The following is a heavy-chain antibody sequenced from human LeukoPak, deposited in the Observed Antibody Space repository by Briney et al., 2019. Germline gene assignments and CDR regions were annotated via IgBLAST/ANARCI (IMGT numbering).Heavy chain of an antibody. J-gene: IGHJ4*02. CDR2: INHSGST. D-gene: IGHD4-23*01. V-gene: IGHV4-34*01. CDR1: GGSFSGYY. CDR3: ARGRDYYGGNLNSDY. Sequence: SETLSLTCAVYGGSFSGYYWSWIRQPPGKGLEWIGEINHSGSTNYNPSHKSRVTISVDTSKDQFSLKLSSVTAADTAVYYCARGRDYYGGNLNSDYWGQGTLVTVSS.